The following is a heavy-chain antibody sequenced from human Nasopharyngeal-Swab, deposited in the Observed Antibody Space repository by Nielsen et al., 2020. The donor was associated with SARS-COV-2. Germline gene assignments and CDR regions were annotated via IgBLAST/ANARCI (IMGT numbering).Heavy chain of an antibody. CDR2: ISSSGSTI. J-gene: IGHJ6*03. Sequence: VRQAPGKGLEWVSYISSSGSTIYYADSVKGRFTISRDNSKNTLYLQMNSLRAEDTAVYYCARDGGGYCSGGSCYSGGYYYYYMDVWGKGTTVTVSS. CDR3: ARDGGGYCSGGSCYSGGYYYYYMDV. V-gene: IGHV3-48*01. D-gene: IGHD2-15*01.